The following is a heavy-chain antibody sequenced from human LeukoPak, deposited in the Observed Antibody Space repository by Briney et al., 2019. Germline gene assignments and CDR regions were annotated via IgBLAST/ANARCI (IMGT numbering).Heavy chain of an antibody. J-gene: IGHJ6*02. Sequence: GESLKISCKGSGYSFTSYWIGWVRQMPGKGLEWMGRIDPSDSYTNYSPSFQGHVTISADKSTSTAYLQWSSLKASDTAMYYCASQIRLRTLYYGMDVWGQGTTVTVSS. CDR1: GYSFTSYW. D-gene: IGHD4-17*01. V-gene: IGHV5-10-1*01. CDR3: ASQIRLRTLYYGMDV. CDR2: IDPSDSYT.